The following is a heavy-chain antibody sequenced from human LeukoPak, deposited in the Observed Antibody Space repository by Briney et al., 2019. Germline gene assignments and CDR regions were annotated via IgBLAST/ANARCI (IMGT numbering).Heavy chain of an antibody. CDR2: TIPILGIA. CDR1: GGTFSSYA. Sequence: GALVKVSCKASGGTFSSYAISWVRQAPGQGLEWMGRTIPILGIANYAQKFQGRVTITADKSTSTAYMELSSLRSEDTAVYYSARRPTPVTRNYGMDVWGQGTTVTVSS. CDR3: ARRPTPVTRNYGMDV. D-gene: IGHD4-17*01. V-gene: IGHV1-69*04. J-gene: IGHJ6*02.